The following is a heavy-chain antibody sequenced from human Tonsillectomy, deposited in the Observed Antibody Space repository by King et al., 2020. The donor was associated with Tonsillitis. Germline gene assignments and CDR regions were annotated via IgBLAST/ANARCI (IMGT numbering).Heavy chain of an antibody. D-gene: IGHD2-8*01. CDR2: IYYSGST. J-gene: IGHJ4*02. CDR1: GGSISSYY. V-gene: IGHV4-59*08. Sequence: QLQESGPGLVKPSETLSLTCTVSGGSISSYYWSWIRQPPGKGLEWIGYIYYSGSTNYNPSLKSRVTISVDTSKNQSSLKLSSVTAADTAVYYCASTRVYGRDMVLKIPPSDFDYWGQGTLVTVSS. CDR3: ASTRVYGRDMVLKIPPSDFDY.